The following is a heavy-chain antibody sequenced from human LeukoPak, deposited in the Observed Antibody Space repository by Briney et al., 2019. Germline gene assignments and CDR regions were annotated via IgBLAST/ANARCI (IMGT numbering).Heavy chain of an antibody. CDR2: ISNSGST. Sequence: SETLSPTRTVAARSISICFCSWIRQPPGDGLEWVAYISNSGSTNYNPSLKSRVTISVDTSKNQFSLKLSSVTAADTAVYYCARESYYNILTCYYTVGAFDIWGQGTMVTVSS. D-gene: IGHD3-9*01. CDR1: ARSISICF. CDR3: ARESYYNILTCYYTVGAFDI. J-gene: IGHJ3*02. V-gene: IGHV4-59*12.